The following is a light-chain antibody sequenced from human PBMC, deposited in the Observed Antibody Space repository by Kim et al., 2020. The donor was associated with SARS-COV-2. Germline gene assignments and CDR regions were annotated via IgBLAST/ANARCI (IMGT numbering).Light chain of an antibody. CDR2: AAS. CDR3: QQYYTYPYT. V-gene: IGKV1-8*01. Sequence: AIRMTQSPSSLSASTGDRVTITCRASQDISSYLAWYQQKPGKAPNLLIYAASTLQSGVPSRFNGSGSGTDFTLTITCLQSEDFATYYCQQYYTYPYTFGQGTSWRS. CDR1: QDISSY. J-gene: IGKJ2*01.